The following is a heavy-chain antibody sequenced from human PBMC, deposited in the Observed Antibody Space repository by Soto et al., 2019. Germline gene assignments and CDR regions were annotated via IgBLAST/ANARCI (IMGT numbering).Heavy chain of an antibody. J-gene: IGHJ4*02. D-gene: IGHD6-25*01. V-gene: IGHV3-15*07. CDR2: IKSRTDGGTV. CDR1: GLTFSNAY. CDR3: STRGSY. Sequence: EVQLVESGGGLAKPGGSLRLSCEVSGLTFSNAYMSWVRQAPGKGLEWVGRIKSRTDGGTVDYAAPVKGRFTISRDDSRNTIYLQMDSLRIEDTAIYYCSTRGSYWGQGTLVTVSS.